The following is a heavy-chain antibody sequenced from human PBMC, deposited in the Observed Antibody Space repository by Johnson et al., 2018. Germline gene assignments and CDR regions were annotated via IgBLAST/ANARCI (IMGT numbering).Heavy chain of an antibody. Sequence: QVQLVESGGGVVQPGRSLRLSCAASGFTFSSYGMHWVRQAPGKGLEGVAVIWYDGSNKYYADSVKGRFHISRDNSKNTLALQRNSLGAEHMAVFYCAKDFYYYTPMDFPGVFSIWGLGKMVSVSS. J-gene: IGHJ3*02. CDR3: AKDFYYYTPMDFPGVFSI. V-gene: IGHV3-33*06. CDR2: IWYDGSNK. CDR1: GFTFSSYG. D-gene: IGHD3-10*01.